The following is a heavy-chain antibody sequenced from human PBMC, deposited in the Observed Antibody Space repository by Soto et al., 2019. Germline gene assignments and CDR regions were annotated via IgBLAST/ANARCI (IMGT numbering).Heavy chain of an antibody. D-gene: IGHD5-18*01. CDR2: ISGNGGST. J-gene: IGHJ3*02. V-gene: IGHV3-23*01. CDR3: TKKYSYGYTNAFDI. CDR1: GFTFSSYA. Sequence: GGSLRLSCAASGFTFSSYAMSWVRQAPGKGLEWVSAISGNGGSTYYADSVKGRFTISRDNSKNTLYLQMNSLRAEDTAVYYCTKKYSYGYTNAFDIWGQGTMVTVSS.